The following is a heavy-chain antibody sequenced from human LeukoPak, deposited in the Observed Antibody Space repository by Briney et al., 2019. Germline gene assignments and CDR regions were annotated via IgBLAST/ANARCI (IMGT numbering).Heavy chain of an antibody. V-gene: IGHV4-34*01. Sequence: SETLSLTCAVYGGPLTSYYWSWIRQTPGRGLEWIGEVDERGRTIYNPSFRSRVKMSIDPSENQFSLKMRFVTAPATAVYYCARPHYCSSTTCSGPLHLWGQGTQVTVSS. CDR2: VDERGRT. CDR3: ARPHYCSSTTCSGPLHL. CDR1: GGPLTSYY. D-gene: IGHD2-15*01. J-gene: IGHJ5*02.